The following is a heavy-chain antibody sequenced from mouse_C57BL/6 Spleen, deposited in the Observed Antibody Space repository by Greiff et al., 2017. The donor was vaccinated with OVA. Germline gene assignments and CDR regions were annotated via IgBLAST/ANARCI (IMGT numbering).Heavy chain of an antibody. CDR2: IDPEDGET. V-gene: IGHV14-2*01. CDR1: GFNFTDYY. J-gene: IGHJ3*01. D-gene: IGHD3-2*02. Sequence: EVQLQQSGAELVKPGASVKLSCTASGFNFTDYYMHWVKQRTEQGLEWIGRIDPEDGETKYAQKFQGKATITADTSSNTAYLQLSSLTSEDAAVYYCARSGTAQVPFAYWGQGTLVTVSA. CDR3: ARSGTAQVPFAY.